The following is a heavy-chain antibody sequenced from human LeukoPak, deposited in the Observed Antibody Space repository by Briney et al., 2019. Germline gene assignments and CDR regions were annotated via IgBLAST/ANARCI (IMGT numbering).Heavy chain of an antibody. V-gene: IGHV1-69*13. CDR1: GGTFSSYA. CDR3: ARRPNCSSTSCKLLFDY. Sequence: EASVKVSCKASGGTFSSYAISSVRQAPGQGLEWMGGIIPIFGTANYAQKFQGRVTITADESTSTAYMELSSLRSEDTAVYYCARRPNCSSTSCKLLFDYWGQGTLVTVSS. CDR2: IIPIFGTA. J-gene: IGHJ4*02. D-gene: IGHD2-2*01.